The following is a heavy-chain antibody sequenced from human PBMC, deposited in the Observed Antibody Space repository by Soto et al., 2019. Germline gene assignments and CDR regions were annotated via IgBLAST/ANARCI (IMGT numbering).Heavy chain of an antibody. V-gene: IGHV3-23*01. CDR2: ISGSGGST. J-gene: IGHJ1*01. CDR3: AKEYPYYDFWSGYSPEYFQH. CDR1: GFTFSSYA. Sequence: GALRLSCAASGFTFSSYAMSWVRQAPGKGLEWVSAISGSGGSTYYADSVKGRFTISRDNSKNTLYLQMNSLRAEDTAVYYCAKEYPYYDFWSGYSPEYFQHWGQGTLVTVSS. D-gene: IGHD3-3*01.